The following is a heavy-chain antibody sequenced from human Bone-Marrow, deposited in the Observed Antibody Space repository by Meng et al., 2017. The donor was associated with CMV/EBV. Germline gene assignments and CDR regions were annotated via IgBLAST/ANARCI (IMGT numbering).Heavy chain of an antibody. D-gene: IGHD1-26*01. J-gene: IGHJ4*02. V-gene: IGHV3-49*04. CDR2: IRSKAYGGTT. CDR3: TRGVGAGTRF. CDR1: GFTFGDYA. Sequence: GESLKISCTASGFTFGDYAMSWVRQAPGKGLEWVGFIRSKAYGGTTEYAASVKGRFTISRDETKSIAYLQMNSLKTEDTAVYYCTRGVGAGTRFWCQGTLVTVPS.